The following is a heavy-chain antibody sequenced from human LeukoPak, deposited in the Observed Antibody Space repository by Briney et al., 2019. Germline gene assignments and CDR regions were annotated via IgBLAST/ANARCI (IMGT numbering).Heavy chain of an antibody. J-gene: IGHJ5*02. V-gene: IGHV3-53*01. CDR3: ARDPGSGPGWSDP. CDR1: GFTVSSNY. CDR2: IYSGGST. Sequence: GGSLRLSCAASGFTVSSNYMSRVRQAPGKGLEWVSLIYSGGSTYYADSVKGRFTISRDNSKNTLYLQMNNLRAEDTAMYYCARDPGSGPGWSDPWGQGTLVTVSS. D-gene: IGHD1-1*01.